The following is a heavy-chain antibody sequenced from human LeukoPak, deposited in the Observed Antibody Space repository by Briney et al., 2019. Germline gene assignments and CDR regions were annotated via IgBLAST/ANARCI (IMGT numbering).Heavy chain of an antibody. V-gene: IGHV4-30-4*01. D-gene: IGHD3-22*01. J-gene: IGHJ4*02. Sequence: PSETLSLTCTVSGGSISSGDYYWSWIRQPPGKGLEWIGYIYYSGSTYYNPSLKSRVTISVDTSKNQFSLKLSSVTAADTAVYYCARGQAWDSSGYYPEYFDYWGQGTLVTVSS. CDR3: ARGQAWDSSGYYPEYFDY. CDR1: GGSISSGDYY. CDR2: IYYSGST.